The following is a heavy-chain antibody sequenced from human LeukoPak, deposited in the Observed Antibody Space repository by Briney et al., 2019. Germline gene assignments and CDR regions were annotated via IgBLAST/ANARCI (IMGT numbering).Heavy chain of an antibody. J-gene: IGHJ4*02. CDR3: AKGKVQQWGVPEY. V-gene: IGHV3-23*01. CDR2: ISYSGRLP. CDR1: GFTFSRYA. D-gene: IGHD1-26*01. Sequence: GGSLRLSCAASGFTFSRYAMSWVRQAPGKGREWVADISYSGRLPHYAHSVKRRFTIPSDNSNNTLYLQVNSLRAEDTAVYYCAKGKVQQWGVPEYWGQGTLLTVSS.